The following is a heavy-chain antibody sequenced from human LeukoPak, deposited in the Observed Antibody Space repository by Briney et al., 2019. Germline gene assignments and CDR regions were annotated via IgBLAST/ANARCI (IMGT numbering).Heavy chain of an antibody. D-gene: IGHD6-19*01. J-gene: IGHJ4*02. CDR3: ARDLLLPGAVAGY. V-gene: IGHV1-18*01. CDR2: ISGYNGNT. Sequence: ASVKVSCRASGYTFTSYGISWVRQAPGQGLEWMGWISGYNGNTDYVQKLQGRVTMTRDTSKSTAYMELRSLRSDDTAVYYCARDLLLPGAVAGYWGQGTLVTVSS. CDR1: GYTFTSYG.